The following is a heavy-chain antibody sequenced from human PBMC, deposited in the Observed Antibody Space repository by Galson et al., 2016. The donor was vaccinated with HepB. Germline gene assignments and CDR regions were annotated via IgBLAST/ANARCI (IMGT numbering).Heavy chain of an antibody. Sequence: SLRLSCAVSGFTFSDYTMHWVRQAPGKGLEWVAIISYDGSNKYYADAVKGRFTISRDNSKNTLYLQMHSLRPEDTAVYYCSRDNWGTGLDYWGQGTLVTVSS. CDR1: GFTFSDYT. V-gene: IGHV3-30-3*01. CDR2: ISYDGSNK. J-gene: IGHJ4*02. CDR3: SRDNWGTGLDY. D-gene: IGHD7-27*01.